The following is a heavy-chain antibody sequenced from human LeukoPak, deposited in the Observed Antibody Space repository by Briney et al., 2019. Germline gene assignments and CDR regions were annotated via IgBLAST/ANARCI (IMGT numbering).Heavy chain of an antibody. V-gene: IGHV3-7*01. CDR3: ARVQGYYYASGSSYYFDY. CDR2: IKQDGSEK. Sequence: GGSLRLSCAASGFTFSSYWMSWVRQVPGKGLEWVANIKQDGSEKYYVDSVKGRFTISRDNAKNSLYLQMNSLRAEDTAVYYCARVQGYYYASGSSYYFDYWGQGTLVTVSS. J-gene: IGHJ4*02. CDR1: GFTFSSYW. D-gene: IGHD3-10*01.